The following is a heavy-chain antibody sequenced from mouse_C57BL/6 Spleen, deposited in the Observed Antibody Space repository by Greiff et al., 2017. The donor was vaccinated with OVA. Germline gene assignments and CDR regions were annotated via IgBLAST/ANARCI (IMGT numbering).Heavy chain of an antibody. J-gene: IGHJ1*03. CDR1: GYTFTSYW. CDR3: AGSRATEPYGYFDV. Sequence: VQLQQPGAELVRPGSSVKLSCKASGYTFTSYWMALVKQKPGQGLEWIGNIYPSDSETHYHQKFKDKDTLTVDKSSSTAYMQLSSLTSEEAAVDYCAGSRATEPYGYFDVWGKGTTVTVSS. CDR2: IYPSDSET. V-gene: IGHV1-61*01. D-gene: IGHD3-3*01.